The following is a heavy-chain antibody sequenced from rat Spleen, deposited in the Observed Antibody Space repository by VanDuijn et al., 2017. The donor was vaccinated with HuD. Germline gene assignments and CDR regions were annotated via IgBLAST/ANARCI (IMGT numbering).Heavy chain of an antibody. Sequence: EVQLVESDGGLVQPGRSLKLSCAASGFTFSNYGMAWVRQTPTKGLEWVASISTGGGNTYYRDSVKGRFTISRDDAKSTLSLQMNSLRSEDTATYYCTRGGNYDFDYWGQGVMVTVSS. D-gene: IGHD1-10*01. CDR1: GFTFSNYG. CDR2: ISTGGGNT. V-gene: IGHV5S13*01. J-gene: IGHJ2*01. CDR3: TRGGNYDFDY.